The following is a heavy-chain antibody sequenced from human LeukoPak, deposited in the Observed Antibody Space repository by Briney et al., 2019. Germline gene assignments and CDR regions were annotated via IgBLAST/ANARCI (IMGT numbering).Heavy chain of an antibody. J-gene: IGHJ4*02. Sequence: SGGSLRLSCVVSGYSFSTNMMTWVRQAPGKGLEWVATILPGGRESYRVDSVKGRFTTSRDNAKNSLYLQMNILRAEDTAVYYCMSAHGYWGQGTLVTVTS. CDR1: GYSFSTNM. V-gene: IGHV3-7*01. CDR3: MSAHGY. CDR2: ILPGGRES.